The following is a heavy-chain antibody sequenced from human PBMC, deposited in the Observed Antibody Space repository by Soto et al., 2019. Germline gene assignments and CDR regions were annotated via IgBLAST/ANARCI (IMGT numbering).Heavy chain of an antibody. V-gene: IGHV5-51*01. CDR1: GYSFASYW. J-gene: IGHJ4*02. Sequence: HGESLKISCKGSGYSFASYWIGWVRQMPGKGLEWMGIIYPGDSDTRYSPSFQGQVTISADKSIGTAYLQWSSLKASDTAMYYCARRGDSGCEYFDYWGQGTQVTVSS. CDR3: ARRGDSGCEYFDY. D-gene: IGHD5-12*01. CDR2: IYPGDSDT.